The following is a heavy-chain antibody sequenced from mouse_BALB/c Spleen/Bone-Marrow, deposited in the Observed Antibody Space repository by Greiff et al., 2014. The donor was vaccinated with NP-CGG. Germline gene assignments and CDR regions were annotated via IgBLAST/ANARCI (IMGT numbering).Heavy chain of an antibody. CDR1: GYTFSNYW. V-gene: IGHV1-5*01. D-gene: IGHD3-1*01. Sequence: EVKLMESGTVLARPGAAVKMSCKASGYTFSNYWMHWVKQRPGQGLEWIGTIYPGKSDTTYNQKFKGKAKLTAVTSTSTAYMELGSLTNEDSAVYYCTALARNNFDYWGQGTTLTVSS. J-gene: IGHJ2*01. CDR3: TALARNNFDY. CDR2: IYPGKSDT.